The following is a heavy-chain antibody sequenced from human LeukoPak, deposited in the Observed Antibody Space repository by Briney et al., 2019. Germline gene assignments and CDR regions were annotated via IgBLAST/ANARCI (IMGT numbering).Heavy chain of an antibody. V-gene: IGHV1-18*01. D-gene: IGHD6-19*01. CDR1: GYTFTSYG. CDR2: ISAYNGNT. CDR3: ARDHIAVAGNAAFDI. Sequence: VASVKVSCKASGYTFTSYGISWVRQAPGQGLEWMGWISAYNGNTNYAQKLQGRVNMTTDTSTSTAYMELRSLRSDDTAVYYCARDHIAVAGNAAFDIWGQGTMVTVSP. J-gene: IGHJ3*02.